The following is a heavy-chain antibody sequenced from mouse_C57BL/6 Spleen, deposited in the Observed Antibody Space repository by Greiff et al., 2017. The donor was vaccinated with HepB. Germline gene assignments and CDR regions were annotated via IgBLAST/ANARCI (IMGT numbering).Heavy chain of an antibody. CDR1: GFTFSDYG. D-gene: IGHD2-4*01. V-gene: IGHV5-17*01. Sequence: DVMLVESGGGLVKPGGPLKLSCAASGFTFSDYGMHWVRQAPEKGLEWVAYISSGSSTIYYADTVKGRFTISRDNAKNTLFLQMTSLRSEDTAMYYCATYDYDMDYWGQGTTLTVSS. J-gene: IGHJ2*01. CDR2: ISSGSSTI. CDR3: ATYDYDMDY.